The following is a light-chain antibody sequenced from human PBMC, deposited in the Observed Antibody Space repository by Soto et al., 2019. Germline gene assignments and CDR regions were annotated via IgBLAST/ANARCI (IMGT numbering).Light chain of an antibody. V-gene: IGLV1-40*01. CDR1: SSNIGAGYD. CDR3: LSFDSRLSVV. Sequence: QSVLTRPPSVSGAPGQRVTISCTGSSSNIGAGYDVHWYQQLPGRAPKLLIYGNTNRPSGVPDRFSGSKSGTSASLAITGLKAEDEADYYCLSFDSRLSVVFGGGTKLTVL. J-gene: IGLJ2*01. CDR2: GNT.